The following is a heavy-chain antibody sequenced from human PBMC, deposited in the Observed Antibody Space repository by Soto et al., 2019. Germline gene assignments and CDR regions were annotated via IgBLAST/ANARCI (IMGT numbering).Heavy chain of an antibody. CDR1: SGSISSSNW. J-gene: IGHJ3*02. D-gene: IGHD2-2*01. CDR3: ARDGGLGYCSSTSCPPHLDAFDI. Sequence: QVQLQESGPGLVKPSGTLSLTCAVSSGSISSSNWWSWVRQPPGKGLEWIGEIYHSGSTNYNPSLKSRVTTSVDKSKTQFSLKLSSVTAADTPVYYCARDGGLGYCSSTSCPPHLDAFDIWGQGTMVTVSS. CDR2: IYHSGST. V-gene: IGHV4-4*02.